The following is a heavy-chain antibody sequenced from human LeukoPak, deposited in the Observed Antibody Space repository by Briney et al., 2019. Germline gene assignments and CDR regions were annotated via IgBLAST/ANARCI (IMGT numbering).Heavy chain of an antibody. Sequence: GGSLRLSCAASGITFRSYAMNWVRQAPGKGLEWISYIGIDSGNTKYADSVRGRFTISTDKAKNSLYLQMNSLRVEDTAVYYCARDHNYAFDNWGQGTLVSVAS. CDR3: ARDHNYAFDN. V-gene: IGHV3-48*01. CDR1: GITFRSYA. CDR2: IGIDSGNT. J-gene: IGHJ4*02. D-gene: IGHD1-1*01.